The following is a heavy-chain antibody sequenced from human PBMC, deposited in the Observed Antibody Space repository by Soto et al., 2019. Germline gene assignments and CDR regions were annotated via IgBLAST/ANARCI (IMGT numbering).Heavy chain of an antibody. CDR1: GFTLSGYA. D-gene: IGHD6-6*01. CDR3: ARRARPDFYYMDV. V-gene: IGHV3-64*01. CDR2: ISSNGVGT. Sequence: GGSLRLSCAASGFTLSGYAMDWVRQAPGKGLEYVSGISSNGVGTYYANSVQGRFTISRDNSKNTVYLQMGSVRPEDMGVYYCARRARPDFYYMDVWGKGTTVTVSS. J-gene: IGHJ6*03.